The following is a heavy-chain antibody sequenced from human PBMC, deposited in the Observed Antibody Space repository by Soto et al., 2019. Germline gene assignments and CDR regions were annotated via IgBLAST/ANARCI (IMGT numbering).Heavy chain of an antibody. V-gene: IGHV3-30*18. CDR1: GFTFSSYG. CDR3: AKDRTGSAYYDSSGLFDY. CDR2: ISYDGSNK. D-gene: IGHD3-22*01. Sequence: QVQLVESGGGVVQPGRSLRLSCAASGFTFSSYGMHWVRQAPGKGLEWVAVISYDGSNKYYADSVKGRFTISRDNSKNTXFLQMNSLRAEDTAVYYCAKDRTGSAYYDSSGLFDYWGQGTLVTVSS. J-gene: IGHJ4*02.